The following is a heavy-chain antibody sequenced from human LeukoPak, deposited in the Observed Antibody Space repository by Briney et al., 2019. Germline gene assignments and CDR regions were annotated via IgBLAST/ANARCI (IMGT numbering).Heavy chain of an antibody. CDR3: AKDGRIIGSGSSLDY. D-gene: IGHD3-10*01. Sequence: SETLSLTCTVSGGSISSSSYYWGWIRQPPGKGLEWIGSIYYSGSTYYNPSLKSRVTISVDTSKNQFSLKLSSVTAADTAVYYCAKDGRIIGSGSSLDYWGQGTLVTVSS. V-gene: IGHV4-39*07. J-gene: IGHJ4*02. CDR1: GGSISSSSYY. CDR2: IYYSGST.